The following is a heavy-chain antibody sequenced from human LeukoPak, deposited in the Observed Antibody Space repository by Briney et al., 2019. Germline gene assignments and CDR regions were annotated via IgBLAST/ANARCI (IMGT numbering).Heavy chain of an antibody. V-gene: IGHV4-59*01. J-gene: IGHJ3*02. CDR1: GGSIRGYY. D-gene: IGHD3-22*01. CDR2: IYYSGST. Sequence: SETLSLTCTVPGGSIRGYYWSWIRQPPGKGLEWIGYIYYSGSTKYNLSLKSRVTMSVDTSKNQFSLKLSSVTAADTAVYYCARGGLENGYHSNDGFDIWGQGTMVTVSS. CDR3: ARGGLENGYHSNDGFDI.